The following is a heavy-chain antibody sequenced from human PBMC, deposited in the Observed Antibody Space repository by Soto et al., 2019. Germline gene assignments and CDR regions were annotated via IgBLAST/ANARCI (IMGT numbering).Heavy chain of an antibody. D-gene: IGHD6-6*01. Sequence: ASVKVSCKASGYTFTSYAMHWVRQAPGQRLEWMGWINAGNGNTKYSQKLQGRVTITRDTSASTAYMELSSLRSEDTAVYYCARDWQEYSSYFDYWGQGTLVTVSS. CDR3: ARDWQEYSSYFDY. V-gene: IGHV1-3*01. CDR1: GYTFTSYA. CDR2: INAGNGNT. J-gene: IGHJ4*02.